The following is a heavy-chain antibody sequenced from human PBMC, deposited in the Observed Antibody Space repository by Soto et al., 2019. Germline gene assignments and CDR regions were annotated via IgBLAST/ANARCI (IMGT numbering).Heavy chain of an antibody. CDR1: GYTFTTYG. Sequence: QVQLVQSGAEVKKPGASVKVSCMASGYTFTTYGISWVRQAPGQGLEWMEWMNTYNGKTDYAQKFQGRATMTTDPSTSTAYMELRSLSSDDTAVYYCVRDRLTVTGTKCFDYWGQGTLVTVSS. D-gene: IGHD4-17*01. V-gene: IGHV1-18*01. CDR2: MNTYNGKT. CDR3: VRDRLTVTGTKCFDY. J-gene: IGHJ4*02.